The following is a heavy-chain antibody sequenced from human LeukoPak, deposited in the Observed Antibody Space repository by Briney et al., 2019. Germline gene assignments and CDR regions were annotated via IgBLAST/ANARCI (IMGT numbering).Heavy chain of an antibody. D-gene: IGHD3-22*01. Sequence: PSETLSLTCTVSGGSISSGSYYWSWIRQPAGKGLEWIGRIYTSGSTNYNPSLKSRVTISVDTSKNQFSLKLSPVTAADTAVYYCARDSGHNYYDSRSFDYWGQGTLVTVSS. CDR2: IYTSGST. J-gene: IGHJ4*02. V-gene: IGHV4-61*02. CDR3: ARDSGHNYYDSRSFDY. CDR1: GGSISSGSYY.